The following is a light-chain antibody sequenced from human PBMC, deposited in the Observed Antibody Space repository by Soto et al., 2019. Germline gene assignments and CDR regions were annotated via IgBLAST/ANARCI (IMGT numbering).Light chain of an antibody. J-gene: IGLJ1*01. Sequence: HFMLTQPPSASGTPGQRVTISCSGSSSNIGSKTVNWYQQLPGTAPKLLIYSNYQRPSGVPDRFSGSKSGTSASLAISGLQSEDEADYYCAAWDASLNGYVFGTGTKLTVL. V-gene: IGLV1-44*01. CDR1: SSNIGSKT. CDR3: AAWDASLNGYV. CDR2: SNY.